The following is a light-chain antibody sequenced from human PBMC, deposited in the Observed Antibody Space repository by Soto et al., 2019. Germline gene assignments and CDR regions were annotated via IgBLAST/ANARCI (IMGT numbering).Light chain of an antibody. J-gene: IGKJ1*01. CDR3: HQTYTTPRT. CDR1: QNISSY. CDR2: GTS. Sequence: DIPMTQSPSSLSASVGDRVTITCRASQNISSYLNWYQQKPGKAPKLLIYGTSSLQSGVPSRFSGSGSGTDFTLTISSLQPEDFATCYCHQTYTTPRTFGHGTKV. V-gene: IGKV1-39*01.